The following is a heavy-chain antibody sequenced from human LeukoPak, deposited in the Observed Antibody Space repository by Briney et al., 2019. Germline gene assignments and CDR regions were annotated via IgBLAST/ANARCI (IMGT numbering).Heavy chain of an antibody. V-gene: IGHV3-21*01. CDR1: GFTFSSFS. CDR2: ISSNTYI. CDR3: ARGLGSYAYSDAFDI. D-gene: IGHD5-18*01. Sequence: PGGSLRLSCAASGFTFSSFSMNWVRQAPGKGLEWVSSISSNTYIYYGDSVKGRFTISRDNAKNSLYLQMSSLRAEDTAVYYCARGLGSYAYSDAFDIWGQGTMVTVS. J-gene: IGHJ3*02.